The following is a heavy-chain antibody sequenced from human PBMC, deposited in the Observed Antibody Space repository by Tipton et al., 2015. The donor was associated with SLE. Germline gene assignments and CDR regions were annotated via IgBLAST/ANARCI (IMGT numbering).Heavy chain of an antibody. Sequence: TLSLTCTVSGGSITTDSFYWGWIRQPPGKGLEWIGSMFHSGTTFYNPSLKSRVTISLDTSKNQFSLNLKSLTAADTAVYYCAGDRGTNGGAFDIWGQGTMVTASS. J-gene: IGHJ3*02. V-gene: IGHV4-39*07. CDR2: MFHSGTT. D-gene: IGHD7-27*01. CDR3: AGDRGTNGGAFDI. CDR1: GGSITTDSFY.